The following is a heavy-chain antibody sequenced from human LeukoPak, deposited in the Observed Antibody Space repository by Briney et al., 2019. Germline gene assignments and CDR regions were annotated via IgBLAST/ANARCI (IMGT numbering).Heavy chain of an antibody. Sequence: SETLSLTCTVSGYSISSGYYWGWIRQPPGKGLEWIGSIYHSGSTYYNPSLKSRVTISVDTSKNQFSLKLSSVTATDTAVYYCARVFGGPVSRRFDPWGQGTLVIVSS. J-gene: IGHJ5*02. CDR1: GYSISSGYY. D-gene: IGHD4-23*01. V-gene: IGHV4-38-2*02. CDR3: ARVFGGPVSRRFDP. CDR2: IYHSGST.